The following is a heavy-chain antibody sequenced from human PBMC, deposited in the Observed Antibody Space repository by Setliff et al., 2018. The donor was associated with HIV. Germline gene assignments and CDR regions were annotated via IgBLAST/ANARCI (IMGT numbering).Heavy chain of an antibody. Sequence: PGGSLRLSCAASGFTFSKAWLTWVRQAPGKGLEWVGRIKSRTEGGTTDYAAPVKGGFSISRDDSENTLYLQMNSLKTEDTAVYYCTTCGGDCYSLLQHWGQGTLVTVSS. J-gene: IGHJ1*01. CDR2: IKSRTEGGTT. CDR1: GFTFSKAW. V-gene: IGHV3-15*01. CDR3: TTCGGDCYSLLQH. D-gene: IGHD2-21*02.